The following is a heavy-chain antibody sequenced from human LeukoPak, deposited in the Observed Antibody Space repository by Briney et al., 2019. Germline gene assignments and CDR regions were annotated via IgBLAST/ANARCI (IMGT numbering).Heavy chain of an antibody. CDR3: ARDRPDIVVVVAATLFDY. CDR1: GFTFSDYY. CDR2: ISSSGSTI. V-gene: IGHV3-11*04. J-gene: IGHJ4*02. D-gene: IGHD2-15*01. Sequence: GGSLRLSCAASGFTFSDYYMSWIRQAPGKGLEWVSYISSSGSTIYYADSMKGRFTISRDNAKNSLYLQMNSLRAEDTAVYYCARDRPDIVVVVAATLFDYWGQGTLVTVSS.